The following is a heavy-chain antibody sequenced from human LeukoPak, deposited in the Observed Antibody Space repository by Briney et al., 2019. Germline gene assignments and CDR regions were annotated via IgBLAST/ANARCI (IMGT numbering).Heavy chain of an antibody. V-gene: IGHV1-46*01. CDR1: GYTFTVYH. CDR3: ARDPRPLSSIAAAGKGRWYNWFDP. Sequence: ASVKVSCKASGYTFTVYHMHWVRQAPGQGLEWMGIINPSGGSTSYAQKFQGRVTMTRDMSTSTVYMELSSLRSEDTAVYYCARDPRPLSSIAAAGKGRWYNWFDPWGQGTLVTVSS. J-gene: IGHJ5*02. CDR2: INPSGGST. D-gene: IGHD6-13*01.